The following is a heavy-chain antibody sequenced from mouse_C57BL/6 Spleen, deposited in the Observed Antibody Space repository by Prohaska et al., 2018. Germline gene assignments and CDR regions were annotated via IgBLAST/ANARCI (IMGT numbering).Heavy chain of an antibody. D-gene: IGHD1-1*01. CDR1: GYTFTDYE. V-gene: IGHV1-15*01. CDR2: IDPETGGT. J-gene: IGHJ1*03. CDR3: TRSNYYGRSPSYFDV. Sequence: QVQLQQSGAELVRPGASVTLSCKASGYTFTDYEMHWVKQTPVHGLEWIGAIDPETGGTAYNQKFKGKAILTADKSSSTAYMELRGLTSEDSAVYYCTRSNYYGRSPSYFDVWGTGTTVTVSS.